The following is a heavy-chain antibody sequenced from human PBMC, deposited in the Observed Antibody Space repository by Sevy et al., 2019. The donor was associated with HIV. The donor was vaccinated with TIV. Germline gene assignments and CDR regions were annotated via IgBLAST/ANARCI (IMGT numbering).Heavy chain of an antibody. V-gene: IGHV3-23*01. J-gene: IGHJ1*01. D-gene: IGHD4-17*01. CDR1: GFTFSSYA. CDR2: ISGSGGST. Sequence: GGSLRLSCAASGFTFSSYAMSWVRQAPGKGLEWVSAISGSGGSTYYADSVKGRFTISRDNSKNTLYLQMNSLRAEDMAVYYCAKGGLDYYGDLITYFQHWGQGTLVTVSS. CDR3: AKGGLDYYGDLITYFQH.